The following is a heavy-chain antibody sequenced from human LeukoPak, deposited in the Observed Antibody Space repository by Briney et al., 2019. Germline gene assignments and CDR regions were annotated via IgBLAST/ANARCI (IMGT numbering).Heavy chain of an antibody. CDR2: IYYSGST. J-gene: IGHJ4*02. V-gene: IGHV4-39*01. CDR3: ARELAVAGRDFDY. Sequence: SETLSLTCTVSGGSISSSSYYWGWIRQPPGKGLEWIGSIYYSGSTYYNPSLKSRVTISVDTSKNQFSLKLSSVTAADTAVYHCARELAVAGRDFDYWGQGTLVTVSS. D-gene: IGHD6-19*01. CDR1: GGSISSSSYY.